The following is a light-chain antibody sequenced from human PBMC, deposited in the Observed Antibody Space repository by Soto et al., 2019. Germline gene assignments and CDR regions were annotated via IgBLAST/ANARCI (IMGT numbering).Light chain of an antibody. J-gene: IGLJ2*01. CDR3: SSYAGNNKLV. Sequence: QSALTQPPSASGSPGQSGTISCTGTSNDIGDYKYVSWHQQHPGKAPKLIIYEVTKRPSGVPDRFSGSKSGNTASLTVSGLHAEDEADYYCSSYAGNNKLVFGGGTKVTVL. V-gene: IGLV2-8*01. CDR1: SNDIGDYKY. CDR2: EVT.